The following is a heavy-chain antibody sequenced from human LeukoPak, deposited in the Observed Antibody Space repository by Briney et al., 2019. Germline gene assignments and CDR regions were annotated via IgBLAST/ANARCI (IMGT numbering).Heavy chain of an antibody. CDR1: GESFSGYY. J-gene: IGHJ6*01. CDR3: ARKLAPYYYGMHV. CDR2: INRNGSA. Sequence: SEILSLTWAVYGESFSGYYLSWMRQSPGKGLEWIGEINRNGSANYNPSLKSRVIISVDTSKNQFSLKVRSVTAADTALYYCARKLAPYYYGMHVWGQGTTVIVSS. V-gene: IGHV4-34*01. D-gene: IGHD6-13*01.